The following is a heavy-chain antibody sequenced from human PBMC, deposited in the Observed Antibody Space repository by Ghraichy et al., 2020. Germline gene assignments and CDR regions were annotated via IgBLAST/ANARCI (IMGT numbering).Heavy chain of an antibody. D-gene: IGHD2-21*02. J-gene: IGHJ4*02. CDR2: IKYDRSAE. V-gene: IGHV3-7*01. Sequence: GALRLSCAASGFAYNSYWMNWVRQAPGKGLEWVAYIKYDRSAEYYVDSVKGRFAISRDNAKNSLFLQMNSLRAEDTAVYYCARGWGRFDYWGQGTLVTVSS. CDR3: ARGWGRFDY. CDR1: GFAYNSYW.